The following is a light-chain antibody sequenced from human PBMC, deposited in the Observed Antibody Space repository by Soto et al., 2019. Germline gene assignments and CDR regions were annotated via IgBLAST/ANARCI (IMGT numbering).Light chain of an antibody. Sequence: DIQMTQSPSTLSASVGDRVTITCRASQSISSFLNWYQQKPGKAPKVLIYAASRLESGVPSRFSGSGFGTEFTLTISSLQPDDFATYYCQQYNSYRAFGQGTKVDI. CDR2: AAS. CDR1: QSISSF. J-gene: IGKJ1*01. V-gene: IGKV1-5*01. CDR3: QQYNSYRA.